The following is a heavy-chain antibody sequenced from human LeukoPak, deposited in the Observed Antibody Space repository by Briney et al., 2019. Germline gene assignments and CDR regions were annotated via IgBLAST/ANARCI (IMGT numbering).Heavy chain of an antibody. CDR3: ARGRGDYSAWFDP. D-gene: IGHD4-17*01. Sequence: SETLSLTCTVSGGSISSSSYYWGWIRQPAGKGLEWIGRIYTSGSTNYNPSLKSRVTISVDTSKNQFSLKLSSVTAADTAVYYCARGRGDYSAWFDPWGQGTLVTVSS. CDR2: IYTSGST. V-gene: IGHV4-61*02. J-gene: IGHJ5*02. CDR1: GGSISSSSYY.